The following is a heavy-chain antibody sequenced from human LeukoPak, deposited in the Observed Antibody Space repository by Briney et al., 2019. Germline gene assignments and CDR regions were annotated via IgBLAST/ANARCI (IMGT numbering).Heavy chain of an antibody. J-gene: IGHJ4*02. V-gene: IGHV3-48*01. Sequence: PGGSLRLSCAASGFTFSSYSMNWVRQAPGKGLEWVSYISSSRCTIYYADSVKGRFTISRDNAKNSLYLQMNSLRAEDTAVYYCARDRGQWERPYYLDYWGQGTLVTVSS. CDR3: ARDRGQWERPYYLDY. CDR2: ISSSRCTI. CDR1: GFTFSSYS. D-gene: IGHD1-26*01.